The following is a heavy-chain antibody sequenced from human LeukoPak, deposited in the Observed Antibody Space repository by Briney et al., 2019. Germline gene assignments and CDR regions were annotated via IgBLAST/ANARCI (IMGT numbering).Heavy chain of an antibody. V-gene: IGHV3-23*01. CDR3: AKDRGYRSDYGGTDY. D-gene: IGHD4-23*01. CDR2: ISGSGGST. CDR1: GFTFSSYA. Sequence: GGSLRLSCAASGFTFSSYAMSWVRQAPGKGLEWVSAISGSGGSTYYADSVKGRFTISRDNSKNTLYLQMSSLRAEDTAVYYCAKDRGYRSDYGGTDYWGQGTLVTVSS. J-gene: IGHJ4*02.